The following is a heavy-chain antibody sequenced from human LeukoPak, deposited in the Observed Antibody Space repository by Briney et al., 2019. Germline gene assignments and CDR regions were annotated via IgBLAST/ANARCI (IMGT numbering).Heavy chain of an antibody. Sequence: GGSLRLSCAASGFTFSSYGMHWVRQSPGKGLEWVAVISYYGSNKYYADSVKGRFTISRDNSKNTLYLQMNSLRAEDTAVYYCAKDRYFDWLFSYWGQGTLVTVSS. D-gene: IGHD3-9*01. CDR2: ISYYGSNK. CDR1: GFTFSSYG. V-gene: IGHV3-30*18. CDR3: AKDRYFDWLFSY. J-gene: IGHJ4*02.